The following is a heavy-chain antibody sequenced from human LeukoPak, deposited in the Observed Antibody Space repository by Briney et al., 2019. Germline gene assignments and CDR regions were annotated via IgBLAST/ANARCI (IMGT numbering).Heavy chain of an antibody. Sequence: PGGSLRLSCAASGFIFSTYSMNWVRQAPGKGLEWVSYISRSSSTIYYADSVKGRFTSSRDNAKNSLYLQMNSLRAEDTAVYYCARAPSPYGDYALSYYFDYWGQGTLVTVSS. CDR1: GFIFSTYS. CDR2: ISRSSSTI. D-gene: IGHD4-17*01. V-gene: IGHV3-48*01. CDR3: ARAPSPYGDYALSYYFDY. J-gene: IGHJ4*02.